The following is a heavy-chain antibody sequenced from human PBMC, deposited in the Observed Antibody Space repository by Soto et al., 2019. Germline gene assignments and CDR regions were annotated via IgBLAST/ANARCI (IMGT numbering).Heavy chain of an antibody. CDR1: GFTFDDYT. CDR2: ISWDGGST. CDR3: AKGYGPAYYYYGMDV. D-gene: IGHD1-1*01. V-gene: IGHV3-43*01. J-gene: IGHJ6*02. Sequence: PGGSLRLSCAASGFTFDDYTMHWVRQAPGKGLEWVSLISWDGGSTYYADSVKGRFTISRDNSKNSLYLQMNSLRTEDTALYYRAKGYGPAYYYYGMDVWGQGTTVTVSS.